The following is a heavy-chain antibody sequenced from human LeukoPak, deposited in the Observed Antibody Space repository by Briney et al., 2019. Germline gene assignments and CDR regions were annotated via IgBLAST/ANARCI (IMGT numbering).Heavy chain of an antibody. CDR3: ATSAGTTLGIYTIDY. CDR1: GYTFTSYG. CDR2: ISAYNGNT. J-gene: IGHJ4*02. V-gene: IGHV1-18*01. D-gene: IGHD4-23*01. Sequence: ASVKVSCKASGYTFTSYGISWVRQAPGQGLEWMGWISAYNGNTNYAQKLQGRVTMTTDTSTSTAYMELRSLRSDDTAVYYCATSAGTTLGIYTIDYWGQGTLVTVSS.